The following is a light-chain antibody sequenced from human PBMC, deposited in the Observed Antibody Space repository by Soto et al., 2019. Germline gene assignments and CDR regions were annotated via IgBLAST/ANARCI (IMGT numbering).Light chain of an antibody. CDR2: GDT. J-gene: IGLJ3*02. CDR1: SSSIGAGYD. Sequence: QSVLTQPPSVSGAPGQRVTISCTGTSSSIGAGYDVHWYQQLPGTAPKLLIYGDTHRPSGVPDRFSGSKSATSASLVITGLQAEDEADYYCQSYDTSLRGWLFGGGTKLTVL. CDR3: QSYDTSLRGWL. V-gene: IGLV1-40*01.